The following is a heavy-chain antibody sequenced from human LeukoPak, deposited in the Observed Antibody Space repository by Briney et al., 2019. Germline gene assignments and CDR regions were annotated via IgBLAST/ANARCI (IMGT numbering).Heavy chain of an antibody. V-gene: IGHV1-2*02. CDR1: GYTFTGYY. D-gene: IGHD3-10*01. J-gene: IGHJ4*02. CDR3: ARNLWFGEPIDY. Sequence: GASVKVSCKASGYTFTGYYMHWVRQAPGQGLEWMGWINPNSGGTNYAQKFQGRVTMTRNTSISTAYMELSSLRSEDTAVYYCARNLWFGEPIDYWGQGTLVTVSS. CDR2: INPNSGGT.